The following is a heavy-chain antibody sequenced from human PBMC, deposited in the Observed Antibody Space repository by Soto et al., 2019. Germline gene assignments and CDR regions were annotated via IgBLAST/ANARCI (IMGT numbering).Heavy chain of an antibody. CDR1: GGSINYGDFY. Sequence: QVQLQESGPGLVKASQTLSLTCTLFGGSINYGDFYWSWIRQSPGKGLEWIGYIYYSGRTNYNPSINSLLNMSLHPSNNLPSRRLISVPAADPAFYLCARMALNLWELSRNWVAPLGRRTLVPVS. D-gene: IGHD1-26*01. CDR3: ARMALNLWELSRNWVAP. CDR2: IYYSGRT. J-gene: IGHJ5*02. V-gene: IGHV4-31*01.